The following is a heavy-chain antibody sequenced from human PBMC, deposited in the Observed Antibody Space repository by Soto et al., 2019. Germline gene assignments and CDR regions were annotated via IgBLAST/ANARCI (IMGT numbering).Heavy chain of an antibody. J-gene: IGHJ5*02. Sequence: PSQTLSLTCAVSAGSISSSSYYWGWIRHPPGKGLEWIGSIYYSGSTYYNPSLKSRVTISVDTSKNQFSLKLSSVTAADTAVYYCARLGECHQSLVPWGPRTLVTVS. V-gene: IGHV4-39*01. CDR3: ARLGECHQSLVP. CDR2: IYYSGST. D-gene: IGHD2-2*01. CDR1: AGSISSSSYY.